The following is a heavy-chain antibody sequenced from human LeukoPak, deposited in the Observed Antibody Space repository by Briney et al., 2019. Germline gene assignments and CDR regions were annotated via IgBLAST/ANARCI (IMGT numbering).Heavy chain of an antibody. CDR3: TRDYGDYKGDY. J-gene: IGHJ4*02. CDR1: GFTFGDYA. D-gene: IGHD4-17*01. V-gene: IGHV3-49*04. Sequence: GGSLRLSCTGSGFTFGDYAVIWVRHAPGRGLEWVGFIRSKAYGGTTEYAASVKGRFTISRDDSKSIAYLQMDSLKTEDTAVYYCTRDYGDYKGDYWGQGTLVTVSS. CDR2: IRSKAYGGTT.